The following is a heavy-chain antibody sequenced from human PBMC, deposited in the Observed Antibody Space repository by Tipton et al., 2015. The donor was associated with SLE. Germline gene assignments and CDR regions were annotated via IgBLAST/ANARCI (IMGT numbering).Heavy chain of an antibody. CDR1: GFTFSSYE. CDR2: ISSSGSTI. CDR3: ARGDYDSSGYLEYFHH. V-gene: IGHV3-48*03. Sequence: SLRLSCAASGFTFSSYEMNWVRQAPGKGLEWVSYISSSGSTIYYADSVKGRFTISRDNAKNSLYLQMNSLRAEDTAVYYCARGDYDSSGYLEYFHHWGQGTLVTVSS. D-gene: IGHD3-22*01. J-gene: IGHJ1*01.